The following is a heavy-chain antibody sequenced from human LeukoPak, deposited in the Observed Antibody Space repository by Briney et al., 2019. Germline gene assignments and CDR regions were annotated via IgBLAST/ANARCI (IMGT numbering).Heavy chain of an antibody. Sequence: GGSLRLSCAASGFTLSSYWMSWVRQAPGKGLEWVANIKQDGSEKYYVDSVKGRFTISRDNAKNSLYLQMNSLRAEDTAVYYCARDPYYDFWSGYYHYNYGMDVWGQGTTVTVSS. D-gene: IGHD3-3*01. CDR3: ARDPYYDFWSGYYHYNYGMDV. CDR2: IKQDGSEK. CDR1: GFTLSSYW. V-gene: IGHV3-7*01. J-gene: IGHJ6*02.